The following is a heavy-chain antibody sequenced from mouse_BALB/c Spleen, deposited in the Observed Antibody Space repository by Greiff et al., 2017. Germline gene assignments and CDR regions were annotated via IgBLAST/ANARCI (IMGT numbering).Heavy chain of an antibody. J-gene: IGHJ1*01. Sequence: QVQLQQSGAELVRPGASVTLSCKASGYTFTDYEMHWVKQTPVHGLEWIGAIDPETGGTAYNQKFKGKATLTADKSSSTAYMDLRSLTSEDSAVYYCTRYDGNDWYFEVWGAGNTVTVSS. V-gene: IGHV1-15*01. CDR2: IDPETGGT. CDR1: GYTFTDYE. D-gene: IGHD2-1*01. CDR3: TRYDGNDWYFEV.